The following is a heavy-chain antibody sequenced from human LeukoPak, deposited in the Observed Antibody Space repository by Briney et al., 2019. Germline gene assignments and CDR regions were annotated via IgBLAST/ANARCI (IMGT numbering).Heavy chain of an antibody. J-gene: IGHJ4*02. CDR2: INPNSGGT. CDR1: GYTFTSYD. V-gene: IGHV1-2*02. D-gene: IGHD6-13*01. Sequence: ASVKVSCKASGYTFTSYDINWVRQATGQGLEWMGWINPNSGGTNYAQKFQGRVTMTRDTSISTAYMELSRLRSDDTAVYYCFFDRGIAAAGTDYWGQGTLVTVSS. CDR3: FFDRGIAAAGTDY.